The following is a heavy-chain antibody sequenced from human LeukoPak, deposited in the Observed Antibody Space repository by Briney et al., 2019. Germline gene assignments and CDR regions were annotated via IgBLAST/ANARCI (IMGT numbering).Heavy chain of an antibody. CDR1: GGSISSSSYY. Sequence: PSETLSLTCTVSGGSISSSSYYWGWIRQPPGKGLEWIGSIYYSGSTYYNPSLKSRVTISVDTSKNQFSLKLSSVTAADTAVHYCARHLQQWLGNYYYYMDVWGKGTTVTVSS. D-gene: IGHD6-19*01. CDR2: IYYSGST. V-gene: IGHV4-39*01. J-gene: IGHJ6*03. CDR3: ARHLQQWLGNYYYYMDV.